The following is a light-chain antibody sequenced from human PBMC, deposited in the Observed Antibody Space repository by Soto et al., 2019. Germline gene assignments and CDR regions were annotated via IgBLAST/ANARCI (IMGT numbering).Light chain of an antibody. J-gene: IGKJ1*01. CDR3: QQYVSLPR. CDR1: QSVSSY. CDR2: DAS. V-gene: IGKV3-20*01. Sequence: EIVLTQSPATLSLSPGERATLSCRASQSVSSYLALYQQKPGQAPRLLIYDASNRATGIPARFSGSGSGTDFTLTIGRLEPEDFAVYYCQQYVSLPRFGQGAKVDIK.